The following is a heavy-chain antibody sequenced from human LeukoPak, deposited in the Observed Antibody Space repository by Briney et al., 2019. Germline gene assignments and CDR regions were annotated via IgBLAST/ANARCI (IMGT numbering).Heavy chain of an antibody. CDR2: MNPDSGGT. Sequence: ASVKVSCKASGYTFTGYYIHWVRQAPGQGLEWMGRMNPDSGGTNYAQKYQGRVTLTRDTSIGTAYMELSRLRSEDTAVYYCARANVVPAGDFDYWGQGTLVTVSS. D-gene: IGHD2-2*01. CDR3: ARANVVPAGDFDY. CDR1: GYTFTGYY. V-gene: IGHV1-2*06. J-gene: IGHJ4*02.